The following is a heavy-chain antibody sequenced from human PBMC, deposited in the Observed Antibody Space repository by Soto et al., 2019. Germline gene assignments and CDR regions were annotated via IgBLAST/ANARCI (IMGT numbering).Heavy chain of an antibody. V-gene: IGHV5-10-1*01. Sequence: GESLKISCKGSGYSLAGYWITWVRQKPGKGLEWMGRIDPSDSQTYYSPSFRGHVTISVTKSITTVFLQWSSLRASDTAMYYCARQIYDSDTGPNFQYFFDSWGQGTPVNVSS. CDR1: GYSLAGYW. CDR2: IDPSDSQT. D-gene: IGHD3-22*01. CDR3: ARQIYDSDTGPNFQYFFDS. J-gene: IGHJ4*02.